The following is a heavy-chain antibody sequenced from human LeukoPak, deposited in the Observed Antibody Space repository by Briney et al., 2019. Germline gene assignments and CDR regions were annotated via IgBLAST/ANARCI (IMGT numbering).Heavy chain of an antibody. D-gene: IGHD5-18*01. CDR2: IFYTGST. CDR1: GGSFSSSGYY. V-gene: IGHV4-61*08. Sequence: SETLSLTCTVSGGSFSSSGYYWNWIRQPPGKGLEWIGFIFYTGSTNYNPSLKSRVTISVDTSKNQFSLTLNSATAADTAVYYCARYVDTTMVRTHYFDYWGQGTLVTVSS. J-gene: IGHJ4*02. CDR3: ARYVDTTMVRTHYFDY.